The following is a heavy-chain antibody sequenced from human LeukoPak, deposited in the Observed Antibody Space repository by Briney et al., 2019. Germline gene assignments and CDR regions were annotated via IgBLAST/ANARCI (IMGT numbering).Heavy chain of an antibody. D-gene: IGHD2-15*01. CDR3: ARDRSELVVAATHLDYGMDV. Sequence: PGRSLRLPCAASGFTFSSYAMHWVRQAPGKGLEWVAVISYDGSNKYYADSVKGRFTISRDNSKNTLYLQMNSLRAEDTAVYYCARDRSELVVAATHLDYGMDVWGQGTTVTVSS. CDR2: ISYDGSNK. V-gene: IGHV3-30*04. CDR1: GFTFSSYA. J-gene: IGHJ6*02.